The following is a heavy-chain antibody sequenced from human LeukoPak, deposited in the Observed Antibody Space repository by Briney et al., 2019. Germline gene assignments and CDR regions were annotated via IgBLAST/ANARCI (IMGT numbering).Heavy chain of an antibody. V-gene: IGHV1-2*02. CDR1: GYTFTGYF. J-gene: IGHJ4*02. Sequence: ASVKVSCKASGYTFTGYFMHWVRQAPGQGLEWMGWINPNSGGTNFAQKFQGRVTMTRDTSISTAYMELSRLRSDDTAMYYCARDERYDSSGYPFDYWGQGALVTVSS. CDR3: ARDERYDSSGYPFDY. CDR2: INPNSGGT. D-gene: IGHD3-22*01.